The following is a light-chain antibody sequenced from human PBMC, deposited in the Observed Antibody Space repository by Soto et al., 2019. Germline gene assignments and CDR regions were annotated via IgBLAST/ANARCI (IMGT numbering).Light chain of an antibody. CDR1: QTVTSS. J-gene: IGKJ1*01. CDR3: QQRHNWART. CDR2: AAS. V-gene: IGKV3-11*01. Sequence: EIVLTQSPATLSLSPGERATLSCRASQTVTSSLAWYQQKPGQAPRLLIYAASNRATGIPARFSGSGSGTDFTLTISSLEPEDFAVYYCQQRHNWARTFGQGTKVEVK.